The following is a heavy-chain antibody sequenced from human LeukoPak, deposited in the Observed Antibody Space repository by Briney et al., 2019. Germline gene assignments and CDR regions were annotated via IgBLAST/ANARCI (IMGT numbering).Heavy chain of an antibody. D-gene: IGHD6-19*01. J-gene: IGHJ6*03. CDR2: ISYDGSNK. Sequence: TGGSLRLSCAASGFTFSSYAMHWVRQAPGKGLEWVAVISYDGSNKYYADSVKGRFTISRDNSKNTLYLQMNSLRAEDTAVYYCAREASYSSGWYMYYYYYYYMDVWGKGTTVTVSS. CDR1: GFTFSSYA. V-gene: IGHV3-30*04. CDR3: AREASYSSGWYMYYYYYYYMDV.